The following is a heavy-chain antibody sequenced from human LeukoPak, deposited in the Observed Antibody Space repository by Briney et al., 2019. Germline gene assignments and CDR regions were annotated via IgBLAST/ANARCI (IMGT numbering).Heavy chain of an antibody. D-gene: IGHD2-2*01. V-gene: IGHV3-7*01. CDR3: ARGPAPVLPAAIGFDP. CDR2: IKQDGGEK. J-gene: IGHJ5*02. CDR1: GFTFSNYW. Sequence: RTGGSLRLSCAASGFTFSNYWMNWVRQAPGKGLEWVANIKQDGGEKSYVDSVKGRFTISRDNAKNSLYLQMNSLRAEDTAVYYCARGPAPVLPAAIGFDPWGQGTLVTVSS.